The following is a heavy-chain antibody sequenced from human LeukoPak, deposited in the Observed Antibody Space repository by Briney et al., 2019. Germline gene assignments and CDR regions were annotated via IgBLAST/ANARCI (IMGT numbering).Heavy chain of an antibody. CDR1: GYTLTELS. CDR2: FDPEDGET. Sequence: GALVKVSCKVSGYTLTELSMHWVRQAPGKGLEWMGGFDPEDGETIYAQKFQGRVTVTEDTSTDTAYMELSSLRSEDTAVYYCATLDSSGYYFDYWGQGTLVTVSS. J-gene: IGHJ4*02. V-gene: IGHV1-24*01. D-gene: IGHD3-22*01. CDR3: ATLDSSGYYFDY.